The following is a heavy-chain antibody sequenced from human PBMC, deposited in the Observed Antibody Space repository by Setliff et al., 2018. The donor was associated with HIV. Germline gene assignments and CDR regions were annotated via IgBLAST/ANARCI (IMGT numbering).Heavy chain of an antibody. Sequence: PGGSLRLSCAASGFTFSTYWMTWVRQAPGKGLEWVGRIKSKRDGETTDYAAPVKGRFTISRDDSKDTLYLQMNGLKTEDTAVYYCTTGAPFNGPPWDYWGPGTLVTVSS. CDR1: GFTFSTYW. D-gene: IGHD2-8*01. CDR2: IKSKRDGETT. V-gene: IGHV3-15*01. CDR3: TTGAPFNGPPWDY. J-gene: IGHJ4*02.